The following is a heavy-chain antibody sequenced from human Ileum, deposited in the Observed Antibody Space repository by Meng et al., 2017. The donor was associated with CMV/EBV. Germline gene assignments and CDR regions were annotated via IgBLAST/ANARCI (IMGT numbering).Heavy chain of an antibody. D-gene: IGHD6-6*01. J-gene: IGHJ4*02. CDR2: VSPDGTFI. Sequence: VQLVESGGALVQPGGSLRLSCVGSGFIFRDYPMHWVRQAPGEGLLWLSRVSPDGTFITYVDSVKGRFSVSRDNAKNTLYLQMNSLRVEDTAAYYCARDVSSIGDYWGQGTLVTVPS. V-gene: IGHV3-74*03. CDR3: ARDVSSIGDY. CDR1: GFIFRDYP.